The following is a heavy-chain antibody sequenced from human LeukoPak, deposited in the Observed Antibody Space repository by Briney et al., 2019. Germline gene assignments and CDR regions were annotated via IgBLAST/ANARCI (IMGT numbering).Heavy chain of an antibody. CDR2: ISSSSSYI. D-gene: IGHD3-10*01. CDR3: ARDGSPMVRGVIGY. CDR1: GFTFSSYS. V-gene: IGHV3-21*01. Sequence: GGSLRLSCVASGFTFSSYSMNRVRQAPGKGLEWVSSISSSSSYIYYADSVKGRFTISRDNAKNSLYLQMNSLRAEDTAVYYCARDGSPMVRGVIGYWGQGTLVTVSS. J-gene: IGHJ4*02.